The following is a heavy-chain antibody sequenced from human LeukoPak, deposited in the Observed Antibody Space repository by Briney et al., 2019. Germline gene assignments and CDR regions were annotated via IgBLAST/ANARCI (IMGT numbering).Heavy chain of an antibody. D-gene: IGHD4-17*01. CDR2: IYHSGSP. Sequence: SETLSLACTVSGGSISSSSFYWGWIRQPPGKGLEWIGTIYHSGSPYYNPSLNSRVTISGDTSKNQFSLKLSSVTAADTAVYYCAKDYGDYSLAWGQGTLVTVSS. V-gene: IGHV4-39*02. CDR3: AKDYGDYSLA. CDR1: GGSISSSSFY. J-gene: IGHJ5*02.